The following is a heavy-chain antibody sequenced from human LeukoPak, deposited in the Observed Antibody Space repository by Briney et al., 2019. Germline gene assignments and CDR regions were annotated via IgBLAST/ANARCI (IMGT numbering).Heavy chain of an antibody. Sequence: ASVKVSCKASGYTFTGYYMHWVRQAPGQGLEWMGRINPNTGGTNYAQKFQGRVTMTRDTSISTAYMELSWLRSDDTAVYYCARDEPTLADYWGQGTLVTVSS. V-gene: IGHV1-2*06. CDR3: ARDEPTLADY. D-gene: IGHD4-23*01. CDR1: GYTFTGYY. J-gene: IGHJ4*02. CDR2: INPNTGGT.